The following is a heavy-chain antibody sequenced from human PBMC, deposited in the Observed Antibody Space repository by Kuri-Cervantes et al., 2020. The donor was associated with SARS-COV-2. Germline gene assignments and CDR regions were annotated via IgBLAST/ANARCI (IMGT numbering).Heavy chain of an antibody. Sequence: GGSLRLSCAASGFTFSSYGMNWVRQAPGKGLEWVSSISSSSSYIYYADSVKGRFTISRDNAKNSLYLQMNSLRAEDTAVYYCARDWAVIDAFDIWGQGTKVTVSS. D-gene: IGHD2/OR15-2a*01. V-gene: IGHV3-21*01. CDR2: ISSSSSYI. J-gene: IGHJ3*02. CDR3: ARDWAVIDAFDI. CDR1: GFTFSSYG.